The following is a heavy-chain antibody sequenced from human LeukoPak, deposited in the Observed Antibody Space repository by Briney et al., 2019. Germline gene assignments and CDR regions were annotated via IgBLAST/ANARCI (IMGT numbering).Heavy chain of an antibody. CDR2: FTPTGGST. V-gene: IGHV1-46*01. CDR3: ARADSTFDY. J-gene: IGHJ4*02. Sequence: ASVKVSCKASGYTFTSYYMHWVRQAPGQGLEWMGIFTPTGGSTSYAQKFQGRVTMTRDTSTSTVYMELSSLRSEDTAVYYCARADSTFDYWGQGTLVTVSS. CDR1: GYTFTSYY. D-gene: IGHD6-13*01.